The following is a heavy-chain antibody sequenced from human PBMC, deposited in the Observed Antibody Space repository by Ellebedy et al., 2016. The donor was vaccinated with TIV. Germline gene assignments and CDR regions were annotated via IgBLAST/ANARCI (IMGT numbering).Heavy chain of an antibody. CDR2: VNNGNNP. CDR3: FLRIRRGY. CDR1: GFTLSNYA. V-gene: IGHV3-23*05. D-gene: IGHD2/OR15-2a*01. Sequence: GESLKISCAASGFTLSNYAMGWVRQAPGQGLQWVASVNNGNNPYYAESARGRFTISRDTFMNTVSLQMNSLRDEDTAMYYCFLRIRRGYWGQGTLVTVSS. J-gene: IGHJ4*02.